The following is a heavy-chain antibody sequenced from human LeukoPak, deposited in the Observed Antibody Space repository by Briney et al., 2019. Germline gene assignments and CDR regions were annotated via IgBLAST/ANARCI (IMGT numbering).Heavy chain of an antibody. J-gene: IGHJ3*02. CDR2: IYYSGST. Sequence: PSETLSLTCTVSGGSISSHYWSWIRQPPGKGLEWIGYIYYSGSTNYNPSLKSRVTISVDTSKNQFSPKLSSVTAADTAVYYCARNLYDEDAFDIWGQGTMVTVSS. CDR1: GGSISSHY. V-gene: IGHV4-59*11. D-gene: IGHD3-22*01. CDR3: ARNLYDEDAFDI.